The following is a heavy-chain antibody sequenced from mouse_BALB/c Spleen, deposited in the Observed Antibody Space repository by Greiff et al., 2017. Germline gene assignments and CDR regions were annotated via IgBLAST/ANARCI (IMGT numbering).Heavy chain of an antibody. CDR2: ISSGGGST. CDR1: GFAFSSYD. CDR3: ARHSVYDGYQYAMDD. Sequence: EVQLVESGGGLVKPGGSLKLSCAASGFAFSSYDMSWVRQTPEKRLEWVGYISSGGGSTYYPDTVKGRFTISRDNTKNTLYLQMSSLKSEDTAMYYSARHSVYDGYQYAMDDWGQGTSVTVSS. V-gene: IGHV5-12-1*01. D-gene: IGHD2-3*01. J-gene: IGHJ4*01.